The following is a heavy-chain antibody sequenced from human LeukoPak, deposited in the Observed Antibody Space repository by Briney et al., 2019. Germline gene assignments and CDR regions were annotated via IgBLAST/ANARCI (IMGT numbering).Heavy chain of an antibody. V-gene: IGHV1-2*02. J-gene: IGHJ4*02. CDR1: GYTFTGYY. Sequence: ASVKVSCKASGYTFTGYYLHWVRQAPGQGPEWMGWIDPNSGGTRYAQKFQGRVTMTRDTSITTTYMELSSLTSDDTAVYYCARNLGFGSYFGYWGQGTLVTVSS. CDR3: ARNLGFGSYFGY. D-gene: IGHD1-26*01. CDR2: IDPNSGGT.